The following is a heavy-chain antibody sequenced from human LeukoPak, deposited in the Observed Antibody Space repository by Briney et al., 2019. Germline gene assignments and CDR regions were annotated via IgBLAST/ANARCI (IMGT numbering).Heavy chain of an antibody. Sequence: ASVKVSCKASGYTFSTYGITWVRQAPGQGLEWMGWISAYNGNTNYAQKFQGRVTMTRDTSISTAYMELSRLRSDDTAVYYCAREGSSSSFFDYWGQGTLVTVSS. D-gene: IGHD6-6*01. V-gene: IGHV1-18*01. J-gene: IGHJ4*02. CDR1: GYTFSTYG. CDR2: ISAYNGNT. CDR3: AREGSSSSFFDY.